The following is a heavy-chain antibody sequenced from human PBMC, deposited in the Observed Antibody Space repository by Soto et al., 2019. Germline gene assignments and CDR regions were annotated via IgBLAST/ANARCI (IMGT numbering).Heavy chain of an antibody. CDR2: ISAYNGNT. CDR3: ARYTDQTSGGKYAFDI. V-gene: IGHV1-18*01. J-gene: IGHJ3*02. D-gene: IGHD3-10*01. CDR1: GYTFTSYG. Sequence: QVQLVQSGAEVKKPGASVKVSCKASGYTFTSYGISWVRQAPGQGLEWMGWISAYNGNTNYAQKLQGRVNMTTEPSTSTAYMELRSMRSDDTAVYYCARYTDQTSGGKYAFDIWGQGTMVTVSS.